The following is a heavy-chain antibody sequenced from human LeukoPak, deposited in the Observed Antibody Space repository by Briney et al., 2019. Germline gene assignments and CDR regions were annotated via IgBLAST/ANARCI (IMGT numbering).Heavy chain of an antibody. CDR3: ARGRRYNWFDP. V-gene: IGHV1-3*01. CDR2: INVGNGNT. CDR1: GYTFTNYP. J-gene: IGHJ5*02. Sequence: ASVKVSCKASGYTFTNYPMHWVRQAPGQRLEWMGWINVGNGNTKYSQKFQGRVTMTRNTSISTAYMELSSLRSEDTAVYYCARGRRYNWFDPWGQGTLVTVSS.